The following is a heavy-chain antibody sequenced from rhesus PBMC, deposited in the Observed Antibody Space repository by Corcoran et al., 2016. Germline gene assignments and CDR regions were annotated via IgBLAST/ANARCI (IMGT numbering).Heavy chain of an antibody. J-gene: IGHJ2*01. V-gene: IGHV4S14*01. CDR1: GYSISSGYY. Sequence: QVQLQESGPGLVKPSETMSLTCAVSGYSISSGYYLGWMRQPPGKGLEWIGSIYGSGGSNYFNPFLKSRVTLSVDTSKNQFSLKLSSVTAADTAVYYCARVGSSWSEWDTVGTEWYFDLWGPGTPITISS. CDR2: IYGSGGSN. CDR3: ARVGSSWSEWDTVGTEWYFDL. D-gene: IGHD5-42*01.